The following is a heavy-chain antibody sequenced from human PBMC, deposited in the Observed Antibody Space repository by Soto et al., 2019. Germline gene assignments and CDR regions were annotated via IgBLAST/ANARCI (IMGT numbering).Heavy chain of an antibody. Sequence: QVQLVQSGAEVKKPGASVKVSCKASGYTFTSYGISWVRQAPGQGLEWMGWISAYNGNTNYAQKLQGRVTMTTDTSTSTAYMELRSVRSDDTAVYYCASNMVRGVIGWYYGMDVWGQGTTVTVSS. CDR3: ASNMVRGVIGWYYGMDV. CDR1: GYTFTSYG. CDR2: ISAYNGNT. D-gene: IGHD3-10*01. V-gene: IGHV1-18*01. J-gene: IGHJ6*02.